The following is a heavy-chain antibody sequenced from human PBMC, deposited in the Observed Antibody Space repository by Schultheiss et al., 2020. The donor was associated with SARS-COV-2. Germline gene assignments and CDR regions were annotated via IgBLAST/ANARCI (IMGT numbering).Heavy chain of an antibody. CDR3: AREGIAAAGPDY. J-gene: IGHJ4*02. V-gene: IGHV3-48*04. CDR2: ISSSGSTI. D-gene: IGHD6-13*01. CDR1: GFTFSSYS. Sequence: GGSLRLSCAASGFTFSSYSMNWVRQAPGKGLEWVSSISSSGSTIYYADSVKGRFTISRDNAKNSLYLQMNSLRAEDTAVYYCAREGIAAAGPDYWGQGTLVTVSS.